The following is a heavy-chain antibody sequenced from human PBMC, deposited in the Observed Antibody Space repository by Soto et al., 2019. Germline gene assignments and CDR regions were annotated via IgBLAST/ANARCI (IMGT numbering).Heavy chain of an antibody. V-gene: IGHV3-23*01. D-gene: IGHD1-26*01. CDR3: AKRGSGSQFDY. CDR2: ISGSGDST. CDR1: GFTFSSYA. J-gene: IGHJ4*02. Sequence: EVQLLESGGGLVQPGGSLRLSCAASGFTFSSYAMSWVRQAPGKGLEWVSVISGSGDSTYYADSAKGRFTISRDNSKNTLYLQMNSLRAEDTAVYYCAKRGSGSQFDYWGQGTLVTVSS.